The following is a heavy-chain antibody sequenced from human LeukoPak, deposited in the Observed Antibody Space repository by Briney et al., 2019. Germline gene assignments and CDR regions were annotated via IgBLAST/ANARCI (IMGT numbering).Heavy chain of an antibody. Sequence: SETLSLTCTVSGGSISSGGYYWSWIRQHPGKGLEWIGYIYYSESTYYNPSLKSRVTISVDTSKNQFSLKLSSVTAADTAVYYCARDLVVVHGIGYYYYYMDVWGKGTTVTVSS. V-gene: IGHV4-31*03. D-gene: IGHD2-2*01. CDR3: ARDLVVVHGIGYYYYYMDV. CDR1: GGSISSGGYY. J-gene: IGHJ6*03. CDR2: IYYSEST.